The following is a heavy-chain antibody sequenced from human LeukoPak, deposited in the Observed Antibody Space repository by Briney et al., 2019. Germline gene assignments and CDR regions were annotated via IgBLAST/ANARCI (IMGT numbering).Heavy chain of an antibody. CDR3: ARSRGGYNYGLKFFDS. CDR2: IYYSGST. Sequence: SETLSLTCTVSGVSISSSTYYWGWIRQPPGKGLEWIGSIYYSGSTYYNVSLKSRVAIFIDTSKNEASLKMDSVTAADTAVYYCARSRGGYNYGLKFFDSWGQGTLVIVSS. D-gene: IGHD5-18*01. V-gene: IGHV4-39*01. CDR1: GVSISSSTYY. J-gene: IGHJ4*02.